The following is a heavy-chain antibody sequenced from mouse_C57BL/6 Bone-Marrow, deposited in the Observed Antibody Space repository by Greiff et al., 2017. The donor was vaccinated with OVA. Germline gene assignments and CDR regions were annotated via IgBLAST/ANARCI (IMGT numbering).Heavy chain of an antibody. CDR3: ARWGTTVVPSFAY. CDR1: GYTFTSYW. CDR2: IHPNSGST. D-gene: IGHD1-1*01. Sequence: QVQLKQPGAELVKPGASVKLSCKASGYTFTSYWMHWVKQRPGQGLEWIGMIHPNSGSTNYNEKFKSKATLTVDKSSSTAYMQLSSLTSEDSAVYYCARWGTTVVPSFAYWGQGTLVTVSA. V-gene: IGHV1-64*01. J-gene: IGHJ3*01.